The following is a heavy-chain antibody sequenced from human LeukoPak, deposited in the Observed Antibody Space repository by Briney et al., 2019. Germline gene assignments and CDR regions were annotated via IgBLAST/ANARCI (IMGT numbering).Heavy chain of an antibody. CDR2: ISYDGSNK. CDR1: GFTFSSYA. V-gene: IGHV3-30-3*01. Sequence: PGGSLRLSCAASGFTFSSYAMHWVRQAPGKGLEWVAVISYDGSNKYYADSVKGRFTISRDNSKNTLYLQMNSLRAEVTAVYYCATGTPISTQPGPYDSSGYYSLDAFDIWGQGTMVTVSS. CDR3: ATGTPISTQPGPYDSSGYYSLDAFDI. D-gene: IGHD3-22*01. J-gene: IGHJ3*02.